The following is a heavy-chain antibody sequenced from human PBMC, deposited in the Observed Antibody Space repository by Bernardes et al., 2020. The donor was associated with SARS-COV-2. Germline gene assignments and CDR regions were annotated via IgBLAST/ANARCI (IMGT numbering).Heavy chain of an antibody. D-gene: IGHD2-15*01. V-gene: IGHV3-48*01. CDR1: GFIFTTYS. J-gene: IGHJ4*02. CDR3: ARGWRENSFDY. CDR2: ISSGGDTI. Sequence: GGSLRLSCVGSGFIFTTYSMSWVRQAPGKGLEWLLFISSGGDTIHDADSVRGRFTVSRDDAKNSVYLQTNSLRAEDTAVYYCARGWRENSFDYWGQGALVTVSS.